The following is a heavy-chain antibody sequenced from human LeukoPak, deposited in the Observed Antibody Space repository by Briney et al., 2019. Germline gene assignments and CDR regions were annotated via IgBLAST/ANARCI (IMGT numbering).Heavy chain of an antibody. Sequence: GGSLRLSCTASGFTFSSDWMSWVRQAPGKGLEWVANIKEDGSEKYYVDSVKGRFTISRDNAKKSLYLQMNSLTAEDTAVYYCARDWRDYDVLTGYYSGELNWFDPWGQGTLVTVSS. CDR3: ARDWRDYDVLTGYYSGELNWFDP. CDR2: IKEDGSEK. V-gene: IGHV3-7*01. D-gene: IGHD3-9*01. J-gene: IGHJ5*02. CDR1: GFTFSSDW.